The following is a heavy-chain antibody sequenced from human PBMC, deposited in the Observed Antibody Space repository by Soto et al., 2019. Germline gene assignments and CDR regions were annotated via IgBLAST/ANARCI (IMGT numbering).Heavy chain of an antibody. CDR1: GYTFTSYY. CDR2: INPSGGST. Sequence: GASVKVSCKASGYTFTSYYMHWVRQASGQGLEWMGIINPSGGSTSYAQKFQGRVTMTRDTSTSTVYMELSSLRSEDTAVYYCARDYAPVAGTHYYGMDVWGQGTTVTVSS. J-gene: IGHJ6*02. D-gene: IGHD6-19*01. V-gene: IGHV1-46*01. CDR3: ARDYAPVAGTHYYGMDV.